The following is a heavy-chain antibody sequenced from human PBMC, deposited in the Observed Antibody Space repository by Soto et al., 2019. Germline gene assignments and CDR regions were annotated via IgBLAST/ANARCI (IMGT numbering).Heavy chain of an antibody. J-gene: IGHJ3*02. CDR2: IDPSDSQT. CDR1: GYSFAGYW. Sequence: VESLKISCKGSGYSFAGYWITRVRQKPGKGLEWMGRIDPSDSQTYYSPSFQGQVTISADKSISTAYLQWSSLKASDTAMYYCARYLSPESYNDAFDIWGQGTMVTVSS. CDR3: ARYLSPESYNDAFDI. V-gene: IGHV5-10-1*04. D-gene: IGHD1-26*01.